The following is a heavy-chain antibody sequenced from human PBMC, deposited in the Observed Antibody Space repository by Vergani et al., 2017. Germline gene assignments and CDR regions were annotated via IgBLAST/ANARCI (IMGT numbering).Heavy chain of an antibody. CDR3: ARLYGRDSSGSKYFDY. CDR2: IHPADSAT. D-gene: IGHD3-22*01. V-gene: IGHV5-51*01. J-gene: IGHJ4*02. CDR1: GYSSTNYW. Sequence: EVQLVQSGAEVKKPGESLKISCQISGYSSTNYWIGWVRQMPGKGLEWMGIIHPADSATRYSPSFQGQVTISVDKSISTAYLQRSSLRASDSAMYYCARLYGRDSSGSKYFDYWGQGTLVTVSS.